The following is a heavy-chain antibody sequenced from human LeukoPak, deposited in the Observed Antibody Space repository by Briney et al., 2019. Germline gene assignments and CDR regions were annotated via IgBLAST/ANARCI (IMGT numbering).Heavy chain of an antibody. D-gene: IGHD5-12*01. CDR3: ARGGKWLRF. J-gene: IGHJ4*02. CDR1: GGSFSGYY. V-gene: IGHV4-34*01. CDR2: INHSGST. Sequence: SETLSLTCAVYGGSFSGYYWSWIRQPPGKGLEWIGEINHSGSTNYNPSLKSRVTISVDTSKNQFSLKLSSVTAADTAVYYCARGGKWLRFWGQGTLVTVSS.